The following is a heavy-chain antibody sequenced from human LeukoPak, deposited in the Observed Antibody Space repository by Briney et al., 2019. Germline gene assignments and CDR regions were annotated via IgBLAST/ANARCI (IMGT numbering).Heavy chain of an antibody. V-gene: IGHV3-30*04. CDR2: ISYDGSNK. J-gene: IGHJ5*02. CDR3: ARAGIAAAGTRWFDP. Sequence: GGSLRLSCAAPGFTFSSYAMHWVRQAPGKGLEWVAVISYDGSNKYYADSVKGRFTISRDNSKNTLYLQMNSLRAEDTAVYYCARAGIAAAGTRWFDPWGQGTLVTVSS. D-gene: IGHD6-13*01. CDR1: GFTFSSYA.